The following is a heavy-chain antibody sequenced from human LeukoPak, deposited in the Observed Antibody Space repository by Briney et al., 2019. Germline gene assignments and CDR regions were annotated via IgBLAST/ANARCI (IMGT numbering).Heavy chain of an antibody. Sequence: GGSLRLSCAASGFTFSDYYMSWIRQAPGKGLEWVSYISTSGSYTNYADSVKGRFTISRDNAKNSLYLQLNSLRAEDTAVYYCARDRSSANPDYWGQGTLVTVSS. J-gene: IGHJ4*02. CDR1: GFTFSDYY. V-gene: IGHV3-11*06. CDR3: ARDRSSANPDY. CDR2: ISTSGSYT.